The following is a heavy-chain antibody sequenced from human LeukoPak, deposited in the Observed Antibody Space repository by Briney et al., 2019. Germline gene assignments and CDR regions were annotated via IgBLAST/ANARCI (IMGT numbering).Heavy chain of an antibody. Sequence: ESGPALVKPTQTLTLTCTFSGFSLSTSGMCVSWIRQPPGKALEWLARIDWDADKYYSTSLKTRLTISKDTSKIQVVLTVTNMDPVDTATYYCARIRDVGATPYFDYWGQGTLVTVSS. V-gene: IGHV2-70*11. CDR3: ARIRDVGATPYFDY. CDR2: IDWDADK. D-gene: IGHD1-26*01. CDR1: GFSLSTSGMC. J-gene: IGHJ4*02.